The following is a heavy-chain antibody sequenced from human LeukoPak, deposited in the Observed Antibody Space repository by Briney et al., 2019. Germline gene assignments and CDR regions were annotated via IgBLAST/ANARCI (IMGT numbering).Heavy chain of an antibody. CDR3: ARTNYGDYVSNYMDV. V-gene: IGHV4-39*07. J-gene: IGHJ6*03. CDR1: GGSISSSSYY. CDR2: IYYSGST. D-gene: IGHD4-17*01. Sequence: SETLSLTCTVSGGSISSSSYYWGWIRQPPGKGLEWIGSIYYSGSTYYNPSLKSRVTISVDTSKNQFSLKLSSVTAADTAVYYCARTNYGDYVSNYMDVWGKGTTVTISS.